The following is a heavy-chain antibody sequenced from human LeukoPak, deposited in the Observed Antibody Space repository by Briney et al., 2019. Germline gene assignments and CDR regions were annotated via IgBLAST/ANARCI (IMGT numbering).Heavy chain of an antibody. D-gene: IGHD6-6*01. CDR3: ARDFTLYGSFSWFDY. CDR1: GFTFSTYG. Sequence: AGGSLRLSCAASGFTFSTYGMHWVRQAPGKGLEWVAVIWYDGSNKYYADSVKGRFAISRDNSKNTLYLQMNSLRAEDTAMYYCARDFTLYGSFSWFDYWGQGTLVTVSS. V-gene: IGHV3-33*01. CDR2: IWYDGSNK. J-gene: IGHJ4*02.